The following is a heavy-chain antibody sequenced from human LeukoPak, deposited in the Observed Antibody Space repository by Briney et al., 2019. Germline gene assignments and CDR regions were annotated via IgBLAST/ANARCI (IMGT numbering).Heavy chain of an antibody. CDR3: ARDYAYYDFWSVHYDQGVFDY. CDR1: GFTFSSYW. Sequence: GGSLRLSCAASGFTFSSYWMSWVRQAPGKGLEWVANIKQDGSEKYYVDSVKGRFTISRDNAKNSLYLQMNSLRAEDTAVYYCARDYAYYDFWSVHYDQGVFDYWGQGTLVTVSS. J-gene: IGHJ4*02. CDR2: IKQDGSEK. V-gene: IGHV3-7*01. D-gene: IGHD3-3*01.